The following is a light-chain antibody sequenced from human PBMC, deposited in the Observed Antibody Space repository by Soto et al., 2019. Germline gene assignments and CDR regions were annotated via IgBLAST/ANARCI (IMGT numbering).Light chain of an antibody. Sequence: AIQMTQSPSSLSASVGDRVTLTCLASQGIRNDLGWYQQKPGKAPKLLIYAASSLQSGVPSRFRGSGSGTDFTLTISSLQPEDFATYYCLQDYNYPRTFGQGTKVDIK. CDR2: AAS. V-gene: IGKV1-6*01. CDR1: QGIRND. J-gene: IGKJ1*01. CDR3: LQDYNYPRT.